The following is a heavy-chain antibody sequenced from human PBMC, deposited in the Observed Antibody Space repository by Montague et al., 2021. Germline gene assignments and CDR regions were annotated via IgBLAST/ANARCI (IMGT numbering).Heavy chain of an antibody. CDR2: INHLGTT. CDR1: GESLSGYY. J-gene: IGHJ5*02. Sequence: SETLSLTCAVYGESLSGYYWSWIRQSPGKGLQWIAEINHLGTTNYNPPLKSRVTVSVDTSKNQFSLRLNSVTAADTAVYYCARARGYCSSTFCPEWFVPWGQGTLVTISS. V-gene: IGHV4-34*01. D-gene: IGHD2-2*01. CDR3: ARARGYCSSTFCPEWFVP.